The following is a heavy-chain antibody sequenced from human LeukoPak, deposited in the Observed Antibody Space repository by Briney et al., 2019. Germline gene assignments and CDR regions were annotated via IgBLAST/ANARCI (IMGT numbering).Heavy chain of an antibody. V-gene: IGHV4-39*01. D-gene: IGHD5-18*01. CDR3: ARHGGFSYGFLTDAFDI. CDR2: IYYSGST. Sequence: SETLSLTRTVSGGSISSSSYYWGWVRQPPRTGLEWIGTIYYSGSTYYNPSLKSRVTISVDTSKNQFSLKLSSVTAADTAVYYCARHGGFSYGFLTDAFDIWGQGTMVTVSS. CDR1: GGSISSSSYY. J-gene: IGHJ3*02.